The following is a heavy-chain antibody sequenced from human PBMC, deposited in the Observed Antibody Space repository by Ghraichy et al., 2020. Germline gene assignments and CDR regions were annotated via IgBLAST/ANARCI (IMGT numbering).Heavy chain of an antibody. CDR1: GFTFSSYS. CDR3: ARESVRYYDSSGTTLDY. J-gene: IGHJ4*02. D-gene: IGHD3-22*01. V-gene: IGHV3-21*01. CDR2: ISSSSSYI. Sequence: GGSLRLSCAASGFTFSSYSMNWVRQAPGKGLEWVSSISSSSSYIYYADSVKGRFTISRDNAKNSLYLQMNSLRAEDTAVYYCARESVRYYDSSGTTLDYWGQGTLVTVSS.